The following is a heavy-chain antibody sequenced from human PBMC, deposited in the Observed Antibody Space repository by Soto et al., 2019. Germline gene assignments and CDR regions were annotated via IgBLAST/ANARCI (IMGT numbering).Heavy chain of an antibody. CDR2: ISYSGST. D-gene: IGHD2-15*01. V-gene: IGHV4-39*07. J-gene: IGHJ5*02. CDR3: ARVGPHYCSGGSCYSGGWFDP. CDR1: GGSMSSSSYY. Sequence: SETPYLTCTVSGGSMSSSSYYWGWIRQPPGKGLEWIGSISYSGSTYYNPSLKSRVTISIDRSKNQFSLKLSSVTAADTAVYYCARVGPHYCSGGSCYSGGWFDPWGQGTLVTVSS.